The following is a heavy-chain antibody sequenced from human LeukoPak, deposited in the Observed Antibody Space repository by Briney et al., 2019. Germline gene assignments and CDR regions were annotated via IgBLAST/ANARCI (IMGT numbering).Heavy chain of an antibody. CDR1: GGSINNDY. CDR2: LSYSGST. CDR3: ARSLSRSSYGNFDY. Sequence: SETLSLTCIVSGGSINNDYWSWIRQPSGKRLEWIGYLSYSGSTSYNPSLKRRVTISADTSKNQFSLKMNSVTAADTAVYYCARSLSRSSYGNFDYWGQGTLVTVSP. J-gene: IGHJ4*02. V-gene: IGHV4-59*01. D-gene: IGHD3-10*01.